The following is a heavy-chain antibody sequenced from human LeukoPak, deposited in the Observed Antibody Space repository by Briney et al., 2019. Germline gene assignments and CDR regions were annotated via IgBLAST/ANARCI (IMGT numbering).Heavy chain of an antibody. CDR1: GYTFTNFG. CDR3: ARAAEHGYTLY. D-gene: IGHD6-13*01. Sequence: GASVKVSCKTSGYTFTNFGISWVRQAPGQGLEWMGWINTYNGNTNYAQKLQDRVTMTTDTSTSTAYMELRSLRSDDTAVYYCARAAEHGYTLYWGQGTLVTVSS. V-gene: IGHV1-18*01. CDR2: INTYNGNT. J-gene: IGHJ4*02.